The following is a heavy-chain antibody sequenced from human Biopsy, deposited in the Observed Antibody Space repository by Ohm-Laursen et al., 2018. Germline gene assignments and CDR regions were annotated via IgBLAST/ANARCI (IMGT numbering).Heavy chain of an antibody. D-gene: IGHD2-2*01. CDR1: GESFNGYY. Sequence: SETLSLTCAVHGESFNGYYWSWIRKSPGKGLEWLAYISYTGGITSNPSLNGRATMSLDTSKNQFSLRLIYVTAADTAVYYCARMPHFDYWGQGILVTVSS. V-gene: IGHV4-59*01. CDR3: ARMPHFDY. J-gene: IGHJ4*02. CDR2: ISYTGGI.